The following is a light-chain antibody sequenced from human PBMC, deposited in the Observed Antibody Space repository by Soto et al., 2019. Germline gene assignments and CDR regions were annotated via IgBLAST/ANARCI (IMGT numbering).Light chain of an antibody. CDR2: QDN. J-gene: IGLJ1*01. CDR1: KLGDKY. V-gene: IGLV3-1*01. Sequence: SYELTQPPSVSVSPGQTARITCSGDKLGDKYASWYQQRPGQSPVLVIYQDNKRPSGTPERFSGSNSGNTATLTITGTQPLDEADYYCQAWDSSTPYVFGTGTKLTVL. CDR3: QAWDSSTPYV.